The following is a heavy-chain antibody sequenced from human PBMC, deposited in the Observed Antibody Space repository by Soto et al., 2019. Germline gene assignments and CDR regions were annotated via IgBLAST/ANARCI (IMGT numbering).Heavy chain of an antibody. Sequence: ASETLSLTCTVSGSSISSNSYYWAWIRQPPGKGLEWIGNIYYSGTTYYNPSLKSRVTISVDTSKNQFSLKLSSVTAADTAVYYCARHKGGYYSGVDVWGQGTTVTVSS. CDR1: GSSISSNSYY. CDR3: ARHKGGYYSGVDV. CDR2: IYYSGTT. V-gene: IGHV4-39*01. J-gene: IGHJ6*02. D-gene: IGHD3-16*01.